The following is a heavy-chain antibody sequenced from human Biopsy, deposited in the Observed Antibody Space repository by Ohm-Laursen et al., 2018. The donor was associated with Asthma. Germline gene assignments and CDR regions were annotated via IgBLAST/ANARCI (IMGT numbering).Heavy chain of an antibody. D-gene: IGHD3-9*01. CDR1: GYHFISFA. CDR2: VNTGNGDT. J-gene: IGHJ3*01. V-gene: IGHV1-3*04. Sequence: SVKVSCKASGYHFISFAIHWVRQAPGQRLEWMGWVNTGNGDTKYSQKFQGRVTITRDTSASTAYMELRGLRSEDTATYYCARTYYDFLTGQVKDVFGVWGQGTMVTVSS. CDR3: ARTYYDFLTGQVKDVFGV.